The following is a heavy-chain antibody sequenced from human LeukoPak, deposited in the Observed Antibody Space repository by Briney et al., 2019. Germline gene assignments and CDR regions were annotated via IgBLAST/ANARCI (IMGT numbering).Heavy chain of an antibody. J-gene: IGHJ4*02. V-gene: IGHV4-59*01. D-gene: IGHD4-17*01. CDR3: VRDDYGDWDFDY. CDR1: GGSFSSYY. CDR2: IYYSGST. Sequence: SETLSLTCTVSGGSFSSYYWSWIRQPPGKGLEWIGYIYYSGSTNYSPSLKSRVTISVDTSKNRFSLKLSSVTAADTAVYYCVRDDYGDWDFDYWGQGNLVTVSS.